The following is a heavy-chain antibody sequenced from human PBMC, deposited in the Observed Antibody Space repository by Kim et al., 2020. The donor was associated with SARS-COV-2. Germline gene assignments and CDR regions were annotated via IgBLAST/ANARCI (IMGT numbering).Heavy chain of an antibody. CDR3: ARAQGGSSWYVGTNWFDP. J-gene: IGHJ5*02. D-gene: IGHD6-13*01. V-gene: IGHV4-30-2*01. CDR1: GGSISSGGYS. CDR2: IYYSGST. Sequence: SETLSLTCAVSGGSISSGGYSWSWIRQPPGKGLEWIGYIYYSGSTYYNPFLKSRVTISVDRSKNQFSLKLSSVTAADTAVYYCARAQGGSSWYVGTNWFDPWGQGTLVTVSS.